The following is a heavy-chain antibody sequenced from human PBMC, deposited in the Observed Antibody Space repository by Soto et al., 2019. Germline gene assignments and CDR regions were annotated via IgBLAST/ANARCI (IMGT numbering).Heavy chain of an antibody. Sequence: GVSLRLSCAASGFTFSSYAMSWVRQAQGKGLEWVSAISGSGGSTYYADSVKGRFTISRDNTKNTLYLQMNSLRAEDTAVYYCAKDGYHDILTGYYFPNAFDIWGQGTMVTVS. J-gene: IGHJ3*02. D-gene: IGHD3-9*01. CDR3: AKDGYHDILTGYYFPNAFDI. V-gene: IGHV3-23*01. CDR1: GFTFSSYA. CDR2: ISGSGGST.